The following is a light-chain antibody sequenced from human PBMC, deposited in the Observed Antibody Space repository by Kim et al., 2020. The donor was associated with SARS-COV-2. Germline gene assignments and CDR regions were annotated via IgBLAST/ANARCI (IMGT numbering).Light chain of an antibody. CDR2: GAS. V-gene: IGKV3-20*01. CDR1: QSVSSNY. J-gene: IGKJ4*01. CDR3: QQYGDSIT. Sequence: IVLTQSPGTLSLSPGERAALSCRASQSVSSNYLAWFQQKPGQAPRLLIYGASSRATGIPDRFSGSGSGTDFTLTISSTEPEDFAVYYCQQYGDSITFGGGTKVDIK.